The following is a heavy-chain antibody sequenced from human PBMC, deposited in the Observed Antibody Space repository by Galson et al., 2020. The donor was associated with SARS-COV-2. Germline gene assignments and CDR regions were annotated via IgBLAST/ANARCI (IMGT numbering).Heavy chain of an antibody. Sequence: GESLKISCAVSGFSFSTYAVMWVRQAPGKGLEWVSTMSGGSTTYYAASVKGRFIISRDDSKKTLYLQMNNVGAEDTAVYFCARDPGTTSYKYAMDVWGQGTTVTVSS. D-gene: IGHD1-1*01. CDR2: MSGGSTT. CDR3: ARDPGTTSYKYAMDV. J-gene: IGHJ6*02. CDR1: GFSFSTYA. V-gene: IGHV3-23*01.